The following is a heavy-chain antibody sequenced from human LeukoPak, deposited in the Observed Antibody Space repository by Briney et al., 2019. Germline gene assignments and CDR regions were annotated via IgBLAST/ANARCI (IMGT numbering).Heavy chain of an antibody. CDR1: GYSFTAFY. Sequence: ASVKVSCKASGYSFTAFYIHWGRQAPGPGLGWMGWFHPRSGETNYAYKFRGRVTMTRDTSISTTYMVLGSLGSDDTAVYYCARDGEYGTGSYYRGCFDYWGQGTLVTVSS. CDR2: FHPRSGET. D-gene: IGHD3-10*01. CDR3: ARDGEYGTGSYYRGCFDY. J-gene: IGHJ4*02. V-gene: IGHV1-2*02.